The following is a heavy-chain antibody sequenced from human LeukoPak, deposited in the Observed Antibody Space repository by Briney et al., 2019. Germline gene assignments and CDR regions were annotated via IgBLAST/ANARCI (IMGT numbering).Heavy chain of an antibody. Sequence: SGTLSHTRTMSPGSSPNHWSWVRQPPGRGLEWIAYIYDSGNTIYNAFLERRVTASIDRSRKQISLQLSFVTAADTAVYYCATVGVVVPTSMNYYYMHIWGKGTTVTVSS. D-gene: IGHD2-21*01. V-gene: IGHV4-59*11. CDR1: PGSSPNH. CDR2: IYDSGNT. CDR3: ATVGVVVPTSMNYYYMHI. J-gene: IGHJ6*03.